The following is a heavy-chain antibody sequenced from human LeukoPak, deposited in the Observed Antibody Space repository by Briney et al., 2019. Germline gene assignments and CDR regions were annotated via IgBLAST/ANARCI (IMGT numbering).Heavy chain of an antibody. J-gene: IGHJ4*02. CDR1: GGSISNYY. CDR2: VYYTGGT. CDR3: ARAGYSYGTGYYFDY. V-gene: IGHV4-59*01. Sequence: SETLSLTCTVSGGSISNYYWTWIRQPPGKGLECIGFVYYTGGTSYNTSLKSRVTISVDTSKNQFSLQLKSVTAADTAVYYCARAGYSYGTGYYFDYWGQGTLVTVSS. D-gene: IGHD5-18*01.